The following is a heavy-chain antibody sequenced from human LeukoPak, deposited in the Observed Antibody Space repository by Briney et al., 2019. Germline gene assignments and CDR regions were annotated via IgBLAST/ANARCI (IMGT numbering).Heavy chain of an antibody. D-gene: IGHD4-17*01. Sequence: ASETLSLTCTVSGGSISSYYWSWIRQPPGKGLEWIGYIYYSGSTNYNPSLKSRVTISVDTSKNQFSLKLSSVTAADTAVYHCARGDYGDSDFDYWGQGTLVTVSS. CDR2: IYYSGST. J-gene: IGHJ4*02. CDR1: GGSISSYY. V-gene: IGHV4-59*01. CDR3: ARGDYGDSDFDY.